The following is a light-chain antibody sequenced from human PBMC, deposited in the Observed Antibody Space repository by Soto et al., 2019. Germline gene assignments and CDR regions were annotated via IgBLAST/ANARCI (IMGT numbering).Light chain of an antibody. CDR1: SSDVGGYNY. CDR2: DVT. V-gene: IGLV2-14*01. Sequence: QSVLTQPASVSGSPGQSITISCTGTSSDVGGYNYVSWYQQHPGKAPKLIIYDVTNRPSGVSNRFSGSKSGNTASLTISGLQAEDEADYYCSSYTRSSTYLLGTGTKVTVL. CDR3: SSYTRSSTYL. J-gene: IGLJ1*01.